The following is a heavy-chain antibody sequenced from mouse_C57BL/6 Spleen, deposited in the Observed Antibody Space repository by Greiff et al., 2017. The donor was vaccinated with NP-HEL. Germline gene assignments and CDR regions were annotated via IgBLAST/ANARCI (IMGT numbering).Heavy chain of an antibody. CDR3: ARGEHY. CDR2: IDPSDSYT. Sequence: QVQLQQPGAELVKPGASVKLSCKASGYTFTSYWMQWVKQRPGQGLEWIGEIDPSDSYTNYNQKFKGKATLTVDTSSSTAYMQLSSLTSEDSAVYYCARGEHYWGQGTTLTVSS. V-gene: IGHV1-50*01. CDR1: GYTFTSYW. J-gene: IGHJ2*01.